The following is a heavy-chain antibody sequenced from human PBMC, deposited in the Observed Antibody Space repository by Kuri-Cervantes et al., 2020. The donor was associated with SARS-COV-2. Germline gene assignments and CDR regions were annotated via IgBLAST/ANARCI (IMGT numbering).Heavy chain of an antibody. V-gene: IGHV4-39*01. Sequence: SETLSLTCLVSGGSLSSDNHYWGWIRQPPGKGLEWIGNIYYSGNTYYNPSLKSRVTISADTAKNQFSLKVTSVTAADTAVYYCYSAHFSDWAIDYCGQGTLVTVSS. CDR2: IYYSGNT. CDR3: YSAHFSDWAIDY. D-gene: IGHD3-3*02. CDR1: GGSLSSDNHY. J-gene: IGHJ4*02.